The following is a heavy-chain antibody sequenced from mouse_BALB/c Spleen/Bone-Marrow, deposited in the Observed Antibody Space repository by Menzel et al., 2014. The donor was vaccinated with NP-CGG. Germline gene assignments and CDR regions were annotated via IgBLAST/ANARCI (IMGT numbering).Heavy chain of an antibody. D-gene: IGHD1-1*02. CDR3: ARWWDLAY. CDR2: INPYNGAT. Sequence: EVQLQQSGPELVKPGASVKISCKASGYSFTGYYMHWVKQSHVKSLEWIGRINPYNGATSYNQNSKDKASLTVDKSSSTAYMELHRLTSEDSAVYYCARWWDLAYWGQGTLVTVSA. V-gene: IGHV1-31*01. J-gene: IGHJ3*01. CDR1: GYSFTGYY.